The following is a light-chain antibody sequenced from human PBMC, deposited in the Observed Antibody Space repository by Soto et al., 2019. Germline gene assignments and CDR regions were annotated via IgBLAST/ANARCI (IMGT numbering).Light chain of an antibody. V-gene: IGLV2-14*01. J-gene: IGLJ3*02. CDR3: SSYTYSSTWV. Sequence: QSALTQPASVSGSPGQSITISCTGTSSDVGSFNFVSWYQQHPGKAPKLMIYEVSNRPSGVSNRFSGSKSGNTASLTISGLQAEDEADYYCSSYTYSSTWVFSGGTKLTVL. CDR2: EVS. CDR1: SSDVGSFNF.